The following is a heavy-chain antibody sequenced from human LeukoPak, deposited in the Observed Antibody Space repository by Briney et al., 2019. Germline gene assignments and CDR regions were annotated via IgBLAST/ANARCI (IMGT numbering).Heavy chain of an antibody. CDR3: AKPHSPPPWDAFDI. Sequence: GGSLRPSCAASGFTFSSFAMSWVRQAPGKGLEWVSAISGSGGSTYYADSVKGRFIISRANSKNTLYLQMNSLRAEDTAVYYCAKPHSPPPWDAFDIWGQGTIVTVSS. V-gene: IGHV3-23*01. J-gene: IGHJ3*02. CDR1: GFTFSSFA. CDR2: ISGSGGST.